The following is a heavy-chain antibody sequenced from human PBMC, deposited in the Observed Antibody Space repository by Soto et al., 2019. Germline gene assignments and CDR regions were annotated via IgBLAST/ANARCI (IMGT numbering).Heavy chain of an antibody. D-gene: IGHD3-10*01. CDR1: GYTLTELS. CDR3: ATRDYYGSGSYYNFDY. Sequence: ASVKVSCKVSGYTLTELSMHWVRQAPGKGLEWMGGFDPEDGETIYAQKFQGRVTMTEDTSTDTAYMELSSLRSEDTAVYYCATRDYYGSGSYYNFDYWGQGTLVTVSS. CDR2: FDPEDGET. V-gene: IGHV1-24*01. J-gene: IGHJ4*02.